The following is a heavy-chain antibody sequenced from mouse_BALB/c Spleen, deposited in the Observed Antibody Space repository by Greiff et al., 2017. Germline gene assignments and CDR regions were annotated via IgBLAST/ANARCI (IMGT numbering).Heavy chain of an antibody. CDR1: GFTFSSYT. CDR2: ISSGGSYT. Sequence: EVQLVESGGGLVKPGGSLKLSCAASGFTFSSYTMSWVRQTPEKRLEWVATISSGGSYTYYPDSVKGRFTISRDNAKNTLYLQMSSLKSEDTAMYYCTRGQLGLRDWFAYWGQGTLVTVSA. J-gene: IGHJ3*01. D-gene: IGHD3-2*01. CDR3: TRGQLGLRDWFAY. V-gene: IGHV5-6-4*01.